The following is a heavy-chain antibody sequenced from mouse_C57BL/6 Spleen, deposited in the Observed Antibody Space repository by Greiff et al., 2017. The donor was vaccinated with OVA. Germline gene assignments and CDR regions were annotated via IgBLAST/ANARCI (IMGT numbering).Heavy chain of an antibody. Sequence: QVQLKQPGAELVRPGSSVKLSCKASGYTFTSYWMHWVKQRPIQGLEWIGNIDPSDSETHYNQKFKDKATLTVDKSSSTAYMQLSSLTSEDSAVYYCARRGEYYGSSYDYAMDYWGQGTSVTVSS. J-gene: IGHJ4*01. CDR1: GYTFTSYW. D-gene: IGHD1-1*01. V-gene: IGHV1-52*01. CDR2: IDPSDSET. CDR3: ARRGEYYGSSYDYAMDY.